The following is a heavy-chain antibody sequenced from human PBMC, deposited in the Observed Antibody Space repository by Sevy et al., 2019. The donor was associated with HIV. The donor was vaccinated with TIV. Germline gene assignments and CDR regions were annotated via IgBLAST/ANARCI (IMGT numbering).Heavy chain of an antibody. CDR2: ISYDGSNK. D-gene: IGHD1-1*01. Sequence: GGSPRLSCAASGFTFSSYAMHWVRQAPGKGLEWVAVISYDGSNKYYADSVKGRFTISRDNSKNTLYLQMNSLRAEDTAVYYCAKAPIRTGTTRGGFDYWGQGTLVTVSS. CDR3: AKAPIRTGTTRGGFDY. CDR1: GFTFSSYA. V-gene: IGHV3-30-3*01. J-gene: IGHJ4*02.